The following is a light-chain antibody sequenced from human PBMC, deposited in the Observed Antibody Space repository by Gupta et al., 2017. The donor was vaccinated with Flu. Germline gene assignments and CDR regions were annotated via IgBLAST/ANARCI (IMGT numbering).Light chain of an antibody. Sequence: GERATITCRASQSSGSRLAWYQQKPGKAPKLLIYKASNLESGVPARFSGSGSGTEFTLTISSLQPDDFAIYYCQHYRSYPWTFGQGTTVEIK. J-gene: IGKJ1*01. V-gene: IGKV1-5*03. CDR3: QHYRSYPWT. CDR2: KAS. CDR1: QSSGSR.